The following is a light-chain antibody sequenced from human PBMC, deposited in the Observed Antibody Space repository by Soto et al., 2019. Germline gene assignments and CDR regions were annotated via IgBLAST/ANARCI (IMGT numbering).Light chain of an antibody. V-gene: IGKV3-20*01. J-gene: IGKJ1*01. CDR1: QTVPGNY. CDR2: RVS. Sequence: EIVLTQSPGTLSLSPGERATLSCRASQTVPGNYLAWLQQKPGQAPRVLIYRVSLSATGIPDRFSGSGSGTDFTLTISSVEPEDFAVYFCQQYTSPPWTLGHGTKVETK. CDR3: QQYTSPPWT.